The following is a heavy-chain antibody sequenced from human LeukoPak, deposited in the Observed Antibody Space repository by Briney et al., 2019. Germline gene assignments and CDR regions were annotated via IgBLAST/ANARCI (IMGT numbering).Heavy chain of an antibody. D-gene: IGHD2-2*01. Sequence: ASVKVSCKASGYTFTGYYMHWVRQAHGQGLEWMGWINPNSGGTNYAQKFQGWVTMTRDRSISTAYMELSRLRSDDTAVYYCARATEDIVVAPAARRVWFDPWGQGTLVTVSS. CDR3: ARATEDIVVAPAARRVWFDP. J-gene: IGHJ5*02. CDR1: GYTFTGYY. V-gene: IGHV1-2*04. CDR2: INPNSGGT.